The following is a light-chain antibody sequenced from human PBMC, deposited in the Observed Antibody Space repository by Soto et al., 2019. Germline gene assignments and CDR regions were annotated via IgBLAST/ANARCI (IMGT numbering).Light chain of an antibody. Sequence: EIVLSQSPATLSLSPGERATLSCRASQSVSRSYLAWYQQKPGQAPRLLIYGASSRATGTPDRFGGSGSGTDFTLTISRLEPEDFAVYYCQQYSSSPWTFGQGTKVDIK. CDR3: QQYSSSPWT. J-gene: IGKJ1*01. CDR2: GAS. CDR1: QSVSRSY. V-gene: IGKV3-20*01.